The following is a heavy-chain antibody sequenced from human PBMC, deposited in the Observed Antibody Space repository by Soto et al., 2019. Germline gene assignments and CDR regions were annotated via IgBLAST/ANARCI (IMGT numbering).Heavy chain of an antibody. D-gene: IGHD4-17*01. V-gene: IGHV1-69*06. CDR3: ARRDSHGYFRYFDN. J-gene: IGHJ4*02. CDR1: GGTFSSYP. CDR2: TNGNLGTG. Sequence: QVQLVQSGAEVKRPGSSVKVSCKASGGTFSSYPISWVRQAPGQGLEWMGGTNGNLGTGNYAQKFRGRLTITTDISTTTAYMELSSLTSEDTAFYYCARRDSHGYFRYFDNWGQGTLVTVSS.